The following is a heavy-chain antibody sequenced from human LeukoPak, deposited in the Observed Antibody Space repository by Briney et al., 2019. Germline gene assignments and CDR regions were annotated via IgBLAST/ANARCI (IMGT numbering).Heavy chain of an antibody. CDR1: GGTFISYA. Sequence: ASVKVSCKASGGTFISYAISWVRQAPGQGLEWMGGIIPIFGTANYAQKFQGRVTITADESTSTAYMELSSLRSGDTAVYYCARDNPSIPDRPIWEHQSTDAFDIWGQGTMVTVSS. D-gene: IGHD1-26*01. J-gene: IGHJ3*02. CDR3: ARDNPSIPDRPIWEHQSTDAFDI. V-gene: IGHV1-69*13. CDR2: IIPIFGTA.